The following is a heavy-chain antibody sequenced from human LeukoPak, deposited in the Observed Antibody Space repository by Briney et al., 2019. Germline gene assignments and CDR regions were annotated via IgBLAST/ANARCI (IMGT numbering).Heavy chain of an antibody. CDR1: GFTVSSNY. J-gene: IGHJ4*02. CDR2: IYSGGST. CDR3: ARDSGGYSH. V-gene: IGHV3-53*01. D-gene: IGHD3-22*01. Sequence: GESLKISCAASGFTVSSNYMSWVRQAPGKGLEWVSVIYSGGSTYYADSVMGRFTISRGNSKNTLYLQMNSLRAEDTAVYYCARDSGGYSHWGQGTLVTVSS.